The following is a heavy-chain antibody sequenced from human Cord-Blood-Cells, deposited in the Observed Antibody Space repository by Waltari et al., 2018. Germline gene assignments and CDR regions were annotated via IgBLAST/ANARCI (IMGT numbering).Heavy chain of an antibody. V-gene: IGHV3-7*01. CDR2: KKQDGSEK. CDR1: GFTFSSYW. Sequence: EVQLVESGGGLVQPGGSLRLSCAASGFTFSSYWMSWVRQAPGKGLEWVANKKQDGSEKYYVDSVKGRFTISRDNAKNSLYLQMNSLRAEDTAVYYCARDPAIGIAVAGTVDYWGQGTLVTVSS. D-gene: IGHD6-19*01. J-gene: IGHJ4*02. CDR3: ARDPAIGIAVAGTVDY.